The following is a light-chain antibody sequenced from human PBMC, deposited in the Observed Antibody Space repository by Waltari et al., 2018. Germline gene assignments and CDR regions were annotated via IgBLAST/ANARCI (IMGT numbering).Light chain of an antibody. J-gene: IGLJ3*02. Sequence: QSVLTQPPSMSGAPGQRVTLPCTGSRSTIGAGHDVHWYQVFPGTAPKLLIYGNNNRPSGVPDRFSGSKSDTSASLAIGGLQAEDEADYYCQSFDIRLSGGVVFGGGTKVTVL. CDR1: RSTIGAGHD. CDR2: GNN. CDR3: QSFDIRLSGGVV. V-gene: IGLV1-40*01.